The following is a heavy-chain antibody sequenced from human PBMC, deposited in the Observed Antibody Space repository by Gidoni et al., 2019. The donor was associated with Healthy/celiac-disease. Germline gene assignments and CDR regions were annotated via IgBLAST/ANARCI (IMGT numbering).Heavy chain of an antibody. J-gene: IGHJ5*02. CDR3: ARAGVDIVATVWFDP. D-gene: IGHD5-12*01. V-gene: IGHV1-69*01. CDR2: IIPIFGTA. Sequence: EVKKPGSSVKVSCKASGGTFSSYAISWVRQAPGQGLEWMGGIIPIFGTANYADESTSTAYMELSSLRSEDTAVYYCARAGVDIVATVWFDPWGQGTLVTVSS. CDR1: GGTFSSYA.